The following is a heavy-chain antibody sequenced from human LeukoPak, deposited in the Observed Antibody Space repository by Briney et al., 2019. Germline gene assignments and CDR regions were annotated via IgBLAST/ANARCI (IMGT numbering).Heavy chain of an antibody. Sequence: ASVKVSCKASGYTFTGYYIHWVRQAPGQGLEWMGWLNPNNGGTDYAQNLQGRVTMTRDTSISTAYMELSRLKSDDTAMYYCVRADGGSYFDRWGQGTLVTVSS. D-gene: IGHD1-26*01. CDR3: VRADGGSYFDR. J-gene: IGHJ4*02. CDR2: LNPNNGGT. CDR1: GYTFTGYY. V-gene: IGHV1-2*02.